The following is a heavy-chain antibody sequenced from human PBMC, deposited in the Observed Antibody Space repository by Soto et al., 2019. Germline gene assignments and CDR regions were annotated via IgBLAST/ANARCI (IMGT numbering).Heavy chain of an antibody. CDR1: GFTFNSYA. Sequence: GGSLRLSCAASGFTFNSYAMSWVRQAPGKGLEWVSAISGSGGSTYYADSVKGRFTISRDNSKNTLYLQMNSLRAEDTAVYYCAKAPLDVVGANDYWGQGTLVTVSS. V-gene: IGHV3-23*01. J-gene: IGHJ4*02. CDR3: AKAPLDVVGANDY. D-gene: IGHD1-26*01. CDR2: ISGSGGST.